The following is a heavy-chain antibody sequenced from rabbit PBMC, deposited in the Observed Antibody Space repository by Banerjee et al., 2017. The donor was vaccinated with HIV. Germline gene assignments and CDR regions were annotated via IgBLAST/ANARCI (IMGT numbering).Heavy chain of an antibody. CDR3: ERDGSADGYYTYVFNL. D-gene: IGHD1-1*01. CDR1: GFTISSSYW. J-gene: IGHJ4*01. CDR2: IYNGDGNT. Sequence: QSLEESGGDLVKPGASLTLTCTASGFTISSSYWICWVRQAPGKGLEWIACIYNGDGNTYYPSWAKGRCTISKTSSTTVTLQMTSLTAADTATYFCERDGSADGYYTYVFNLWGPGTLVT. V-gene: IGHV1S40*01.